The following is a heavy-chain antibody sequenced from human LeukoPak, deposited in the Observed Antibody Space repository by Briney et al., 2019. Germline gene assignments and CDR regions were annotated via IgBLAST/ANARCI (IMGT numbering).Heavy chain of an antibody. J-gene: IGHJ6*02. Sequence: SETLPLTCAVSGGSISSNIWWTWARQPPGKGLEWIGEIFHSGSPNYTPSLKSRVTKSVDKSKNQFSLKLSSVTAADTAVYYCARRTTFPVVGMDVWGQGTTVTVSS. CDR2: IFHSGSP. CDR3: ARRTTFPVVGMDV. CDR1: GGSISSNIW. D-gene: IGHD1-7*01. V-gene: IGHV4-4*02.